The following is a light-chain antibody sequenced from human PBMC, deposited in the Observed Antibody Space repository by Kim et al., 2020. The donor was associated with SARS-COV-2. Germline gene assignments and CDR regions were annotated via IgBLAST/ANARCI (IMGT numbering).Light chain of an antibody. Sequence: SLGERATLSRRASQSVGSYLAWYQQRPGQAPRLLIYDASTRATGIPARFSGSGFGTDFTLTISNLQSEDFAVYYCQQRARWPPITLGQGTRLELK. V-gene: IGKV3-11*01. CDR1: QSVGSY. CDR2: DAS. J-gene: IGKJ5*01. CDR3: QQRARWPPIT.